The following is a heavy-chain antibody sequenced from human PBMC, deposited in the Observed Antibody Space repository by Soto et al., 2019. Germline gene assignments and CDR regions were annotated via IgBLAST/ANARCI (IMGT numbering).Heavy chain of an antibody. D-gene: IGHD6-13*01. CDR3: ARDLNFRYSSSLFY. V-gene: IGHV1-69*06. J-gene: IGHJ4*02. CDR2: IIPIFGTA. Sequence: ASVKVSCKASGGTFSSYAISWVRQAPGQGLEWMGGIIPIFGTANYAQKFQGRVTITADKSTSTAYMELSSLRSEDTAVYYCARDLNFRYSSSLFYWGQGTLVTVPS. CDR1: GGTFSSYA.